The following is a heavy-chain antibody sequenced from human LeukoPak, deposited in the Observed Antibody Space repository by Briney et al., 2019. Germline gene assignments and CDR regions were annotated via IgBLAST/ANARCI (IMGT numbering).Heavy chain of an antibody. Sequence: SETLSLTCTVSGGSISSSSYYWGWIRQPPGKGLEWIGSIYYSGSTYYNPSLKSRVTISVDTSKNQFSLKLSSVTAADTAVYYCARLKLGTWDYNWYFDLWGRGTLVTVSS. V-gene: IGHV4-39*01. CDR2: IYYSGST. CDR1: GGSISSSSYY. J-gene: IGHJ2*01. D-gene: IGHD1-14*01. CDR3: ARLKLGTWDYNWYFDL.